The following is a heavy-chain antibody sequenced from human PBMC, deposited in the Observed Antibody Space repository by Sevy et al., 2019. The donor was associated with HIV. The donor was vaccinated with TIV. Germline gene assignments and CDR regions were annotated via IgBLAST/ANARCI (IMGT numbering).Heavy chain of an antibody. CDR3: AKEYYYDSSGYTDAFDI. CDR2: ISGSGGSK. Sequence: GGSLRLSCAASGFTFSSYAMSWVRQAPGKGLEWVSAISGSGGSKYYADSVKGGFTISRDNTKNTLYLQMNSLRAEDTAVYYCAKEYYYDSSGYTDAFDIWGQGTMVTVSS. D-gene: IGHD3-22*01. J-gene: IGHJ3*02. V-gene: IGHV3-23*01. CDR1: GFTFSSYA.